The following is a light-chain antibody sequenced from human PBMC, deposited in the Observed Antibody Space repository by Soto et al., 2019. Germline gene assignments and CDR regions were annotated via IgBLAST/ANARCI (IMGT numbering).Light chain of an antibody. Sequence: EIVMTQAPGTLSLSPGERATVSCRTGQSVSSSYLAWYQQKPGQAPRLLIYDASSRATGIPDRFSGSGSGTDFTLTISRLEREDFAVYYCQQYGSSPRTFGQGTKVDIK. V-gene: IGKV3-20*01. CDR2: DAS. CDR3: QQYGSSPRT. J-gene: IGKJ1*01. CDR1: QSVSSSY.